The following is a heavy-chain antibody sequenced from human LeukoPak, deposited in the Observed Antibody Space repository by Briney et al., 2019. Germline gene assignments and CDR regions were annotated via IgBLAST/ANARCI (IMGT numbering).Heavy chain of an antibody. D-gene: IGHD3-10*01. CDR2: VIAISGTT. Sequence: SVKVSCKASGDSFNNFAFSWVRQAPGQGLEWMGGVIAISGTTNYAQRFQARVTITTDESTNTAYMHLSSLRSEDSALYYCVRGKRNGYFGATTYYNDFYYMDVWGKGTTVTVSS. CDR3: VRGKRNGYFGATTYYNDFYYMDV. V-gene: IGHV1-69*05. CDR1: GDSFNNFA. J-gene: IGHJ6*03.